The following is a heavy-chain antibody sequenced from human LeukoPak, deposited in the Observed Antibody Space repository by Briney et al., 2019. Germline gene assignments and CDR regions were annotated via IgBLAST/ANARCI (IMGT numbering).Heavy chain of an antibody. CDR1: GFTVSNKY. D-gene: IGHD3-10*01. Sequence: GGSLRLSCAASGFTVSNKYMSWVRQAPGKGVEWVSVIYSGGSTYYADSVKGRFTISRDNSKNTLYLQMNSLKAEDTAVYYCARDAISGSYGMDVWGQGTTVTVSS. CDR3: ARDAISGSYGMDV. V-gene: IGHV3-66*01. J-gene: IGHJ6*02. CDR2: IYSGGST.